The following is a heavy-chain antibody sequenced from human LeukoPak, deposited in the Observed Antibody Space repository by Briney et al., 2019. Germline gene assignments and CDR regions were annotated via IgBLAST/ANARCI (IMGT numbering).Heavy chain of an antibody. V-gene: IGHV1-18*01. J-gene: IGHJ4*02. CDR3: ARASKWTTVTTQDY. CDR1: GYTFTSYG. Sequence: GASVKVSCKASGYTFTSYGISWVRQAPGQGLEWMGWIGAYNGNTNYAQKLQGRVTMTTDTSTSTAYMELRSLRSDDTAVYYCARASKWTTVTTQDYWGQGTLVTVSS. CDR2: IGAYNGNT. D-gene: IGHD4-17*01.